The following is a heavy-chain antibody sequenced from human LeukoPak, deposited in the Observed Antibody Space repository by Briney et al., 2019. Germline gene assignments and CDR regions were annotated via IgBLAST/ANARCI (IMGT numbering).Heavy chain of an antibody. D-gene: IGHD3-22*01. CDR2: IYHSGNT. Sequence: SETLSLTCTVSGYSISSGYYWGWIRQPPGKGLEWIGSIYHSGNTYYNPSLKSRVTISVDTSKNQFSLKLSSVTAADTAVYYCASDYYDSSGYYYSTPGGDYWGQGTLVTVSS. J-gene: IGHJ4*02. CDR1: GYSISSGYY. V-gene: IGHV4-38-2*02. CDR3: ASDYYDSSGYYYSTPGGDY.